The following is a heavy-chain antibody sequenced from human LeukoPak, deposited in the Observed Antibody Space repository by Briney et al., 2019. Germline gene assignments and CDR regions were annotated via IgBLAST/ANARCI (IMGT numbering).Heavy chain of an antibody. V-gene: IGHV3-33*01. CDR2: IWYDGSNK. D-gene: IGHD5-18*01. J-gene: IGHJ4*02. Sequence: XXTFXXXGMXXGRQAPXKGLEGVAVIWYDGSNKYYADSVKGRFTISRDNSKNTLYLQMNSLRAEDTAVYYCARDRSYGHPFDYWGQGTLVTVSS. CDR3: ARDRSYGHPFDY. CDR1: XXTFXXXG.